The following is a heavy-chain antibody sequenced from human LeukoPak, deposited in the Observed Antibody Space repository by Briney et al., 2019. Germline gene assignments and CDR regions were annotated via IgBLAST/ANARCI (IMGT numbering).Heavy chain of an antibody. CDR2: ISAYNGNT. Sequence: GTSVKVSCKASGYTFTNYGISWVRQAPGQGLEWMGWISAYNGNTSYAQKLQGRVTMTTDTSTSTAYMELRSLRSDGTAVYYCARDSASSWYGDFDYWGQGTLVTISS. D-gene: IGHD6-13*01. V-gene: IGHV1-18*01. CDR3: ARDSASSWYGDFDY. J-gene: IGHJ4*02. CDR1: GYTFTNYG.